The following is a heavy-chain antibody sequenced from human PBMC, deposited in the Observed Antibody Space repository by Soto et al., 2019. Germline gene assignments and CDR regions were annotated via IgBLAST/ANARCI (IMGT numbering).Heavy chain of an antibody. CDR3: ARVESYGWFFDY. J-gene: IGHJ4*02. CDR1: GFTFSNHA. Sequence: EVHLLESGGGLEQPGGSLRLSCRTSGFTFSNHAMAWVRQAPGKGLEWVSSLSGSGTTTYYVDSVKGRFTISRDNSNDTLNLQMSGLRADDTAVYFYARVESYGWFFDYWGQGALVTVSS. CDR2: LSGSGTTT. D-gene: IGHD3-10*01. V-gene: IGHV3-23*01.